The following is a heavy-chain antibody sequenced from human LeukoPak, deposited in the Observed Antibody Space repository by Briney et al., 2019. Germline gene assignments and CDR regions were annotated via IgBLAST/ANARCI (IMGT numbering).Heavy chain of an antibody. CDR2: IYSDGTT. Sequence: GGSLRLSWAAYGFIVCSNYMSWVRQAPGKGLEWVSIIYSDGTTYYADSVKGRFAISRDNSKNTVYLQMNSLRAEDTAVYYCARPGAAVAGTAFNYWGQGTLVTVSS. CDR3: ARPGAAVAGTAFNY. V-gene: IGHV3-66*04. J-gene: IGHJ4*02. CDR1: GFIVCSNY. D-gene: IGHD6-13*01.